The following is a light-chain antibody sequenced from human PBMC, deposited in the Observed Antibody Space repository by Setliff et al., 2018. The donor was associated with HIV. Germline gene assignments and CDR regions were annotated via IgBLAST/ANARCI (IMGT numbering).Light chain of an antibody. Sequence: QSALAQPASVSGSPGQSITISCTGTSSDVGGYNYVSWYQQHPGKGPKVMIYDVSNRPSGVSNRFSGSKSGNTASLTISGLQAEDEADYYCSSYRGTLEEVFGTGTKVTVL. J-gene: IGLJ1*01. CDR2: DVS. CDR1: SSDVGGYNY. V-gene: IGLV2-14*03. CDR3: SSYRGTLEEV.